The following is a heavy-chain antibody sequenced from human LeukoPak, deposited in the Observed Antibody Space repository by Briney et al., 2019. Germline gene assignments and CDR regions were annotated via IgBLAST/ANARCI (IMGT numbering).Heavy chain of an antibody. V-gene: IGHV3-23*01. D-gene: IGHD3-16*01. CDR2: IGGGGLIT. J-gene: IGHJ4*02. CDR1: GFTFSTYV. CDR3: AKGSFFWALDY. Sequence: GGSLRLSCAASGFTFSTYVMTWVRQVPGKGLEWVSSIGGGGLITYYADSVKGRFTVSRDNSKNMLYLQMNSLRAEDTALYYCAKGSFFWALDYWGQGTLVTVSS.